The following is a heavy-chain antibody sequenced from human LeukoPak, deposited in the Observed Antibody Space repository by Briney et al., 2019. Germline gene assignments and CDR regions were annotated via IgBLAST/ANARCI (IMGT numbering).Heavy chain of an antibody. J-gene: IGHJ4*02. D-gene: IGHD3-9*01. CDR1: GGTFSSYA. V-gene: IGHV1-69*13. Sequence: ASVKVSCKASGGTFSSYAISWVRQAPGQGLEWMGGIIPIFGTANYAQKFQGRVTITADESTSTAYMELSSLRSEDTAVYYCATLSRYFDWSNDYWGQGTLVTVSS. CDR3: ATLSRYFDWSNDY. CDR2: IIPIFGTA.